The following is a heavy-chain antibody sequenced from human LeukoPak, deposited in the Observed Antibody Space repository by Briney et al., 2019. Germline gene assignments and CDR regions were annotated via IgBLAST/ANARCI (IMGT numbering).Heavy chain of an antibody. CDR3: ARERAPFWSGCDDAFDI. CDR2: IIPIFGTA. V-gene: IGHV1-69*05. J-gene: IGHJ3*02. D-gene: IGHD3-3*01. CDR1: GGTFSSYA. Sequence: GASVKVSCKASGGTFSSYAISWVRQAPGQGLEWMGRIIPIFGTANYAQKFQGRVTITTDESTSTAYMELSSLRSEDTAVYYCARERAPFWSGCDDAFDIWGQGTLVTVS.